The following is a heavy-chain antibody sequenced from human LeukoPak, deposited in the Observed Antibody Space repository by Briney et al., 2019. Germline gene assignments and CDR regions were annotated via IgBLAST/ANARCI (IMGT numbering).Heavy chain of an antibody. CDR3: ARARTWYSSSWYLNY. CDR2: INHSGST. Sequence: SETLSLTCAVYGGSFSGYYWSWIRQPPGKGLEWIGEINHSGSTNYNPSLKSRVTTSVDTSKNQFSLKLSSVTAADTAVYYCARARTWYSSSWYLNYWGQGTLVTVSS. J-gene: IGHJ4*02. CDR1: GGSFSGYY. D-gene: IGHD6-13*01. V-gene: IGHV4-34*01.